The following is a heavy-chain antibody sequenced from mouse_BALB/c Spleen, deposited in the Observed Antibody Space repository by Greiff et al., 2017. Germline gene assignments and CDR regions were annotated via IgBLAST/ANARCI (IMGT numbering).Heavy chain of an antibody. J-gene: IGHJ3*01. D-gene: IGHD4-1*01. CDR3: ARETGTKGTWFAY. Sequence: QVQLQQSGPGLVAPSQSLSITCTVSGFSLTSYGVHWVRQPPGKGLEWLGVIWAGGSTNYNSALMSRLSISKDNSKSQVFLKMNSLQTDDTAMYYCARETGTKGTWFAYWGQGTLVTVSA. V-gene: IGHV2-9*02. CDR2: IWAGGST. CDR1: GFSLTSYG.